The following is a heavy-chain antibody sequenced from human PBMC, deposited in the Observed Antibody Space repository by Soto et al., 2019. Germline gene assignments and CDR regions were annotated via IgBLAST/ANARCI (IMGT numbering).Heavy chain of an antibody. V-gene: IGHV4-31*03. CDR2: IYYSGST. Sequence: PSETLSLTSTVSGGSISSGCYYWSWIRQHPGKGLEWIGYIYYSGSTYYNPSLKSRVTISVDTSKNQFSLKLSSVTAADTAVYYCAGNPEFGELFQNWFDPWGQGTLVTVSS. D-gene: IGHD3-10*01. J-gene: IGHJ5*02. CDR1: GGSISSGCYY. CDR3: AGNPEFGELFQNWFDP.